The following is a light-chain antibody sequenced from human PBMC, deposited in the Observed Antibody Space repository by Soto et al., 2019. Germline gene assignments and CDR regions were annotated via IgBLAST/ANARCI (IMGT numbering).Light chain of an antibody. J-gene: IGKJ5*01. Sequence: EIVLTQSPGTLSLSPGERATLSCRASQSVSSYLAWYQQKPGQAPRLLIYDASNRATGIPARFSGSGSGTDFTLTIRSLEPEDFAVYYCQQRSNWPPIPFGQGTRLEIK. CDR2: DAS. CDR1: QSVSSY. V-gene: IGKV3-11*01. CDR3: QQRSNWPPIP.